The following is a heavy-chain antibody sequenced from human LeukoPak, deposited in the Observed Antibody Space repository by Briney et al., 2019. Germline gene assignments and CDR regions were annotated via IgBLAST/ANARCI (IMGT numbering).Heavy chain of an antibody. Sequence: ASVKVSCKVSGYTLTELSMHWVRQAPGKGLEWMGGFDPEDGETIYEQKFQGRVTMTEDTSTDTAYMELSSLRSEDTAVYYCATEKFYSGSYRGGDAFDIWGQGTMVTVSS. CDR3: ATEKFYSGSYRGGDAFDI. CDR2: FDPEDGET. V-gene: IGHV1-24*01. CDR1: GYTLTELS. J-gene: IGHJ3*02. D-gene: IGHD1-26*01.